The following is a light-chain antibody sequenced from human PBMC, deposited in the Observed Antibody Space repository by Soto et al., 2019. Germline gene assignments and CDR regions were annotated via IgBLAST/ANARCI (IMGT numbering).Light chain of an antibody. CDR3: QQRRIWPLT. Sequence: IVLTQSPATLSLSLGERATLSCRASQSVSSSLAWYQQKPGQPPRLLIYDASNRATGIPARFSGSGSGTDFTLTISSLEPEDFAVYYCQQRRIWPLTFGGGTKVEIK. V-gene: IGKV3-11*01. CDR1: QSVSSS. J-gene: IGKJ4*01. CDR2: DAS.